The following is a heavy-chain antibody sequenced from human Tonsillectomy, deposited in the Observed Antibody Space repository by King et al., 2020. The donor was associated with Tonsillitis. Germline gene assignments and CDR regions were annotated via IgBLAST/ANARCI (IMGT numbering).Heavy chain of an antibody. J-gene: IGHJ4*02. Sequence: VQLVESGGGLVQPGGSLRLSCVASGFTVSSKYMSWVRRAPGKGLECVSVIYSGGSTYYADSVKGRFTISRHDSKNTLYLQMNSLRVEDTAVYYCARDLGGPRDYWGQGTLVTVSS. CDR3: ARDLGGPRDY. V-gene: IGHV3-53*04. CDR2: IYSGGST. D-gene: IGHD3-16*01. CDR1: GFTVSSKY.